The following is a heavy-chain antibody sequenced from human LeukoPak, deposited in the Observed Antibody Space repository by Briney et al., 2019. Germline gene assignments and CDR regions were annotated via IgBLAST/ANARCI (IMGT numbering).Heavy chain of an antibody. V-gene: IGHV1-2*04. Sequence: ASVKVSCKSSGYTFTDYYLHWVRQAPRQGLEWMGWINPNSGATKHAQKFQGWVTMTRDTSISTAYMELGGLRSDVTAMYYCARGEYESSGYRSEAFDIWGQGTMVTASS. CDR1: GYTFTDYY. CDR2: INPNSGAT. D-gene: IGHD3-22*01. CDR3: ARGEYESSGYRSEAFDI. J-gene: IGHJ3*02.